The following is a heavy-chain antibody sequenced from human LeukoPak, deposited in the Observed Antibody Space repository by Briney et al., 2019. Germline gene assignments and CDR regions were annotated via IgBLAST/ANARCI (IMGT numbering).Heavy chain of an antibody. V-gene: IGHV3-48*01. CDR1: GFNFNSSS. CDR2: ISSTSSHI. CDR3: ARGSGQYARNDAFDI. D-gene: IGHD2-15*01. J-gene: IGHJ3*02. Sequence: GGSLRLSCVASGFNFNSSSLNWVRQAPGKGLEWVSYISSTSSHIYFAESMRGRFSISRDNARNSLYLQLNSLRAEDTAVYYCARGSGQYARNDAFDIWGQGTLVTVS.